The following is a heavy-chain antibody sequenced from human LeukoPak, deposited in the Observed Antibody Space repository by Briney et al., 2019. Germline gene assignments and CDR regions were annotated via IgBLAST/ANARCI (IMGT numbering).Heavy chain of an antibody. V-gene: IGHV1-2*02. CDR3: ARDVFGDYYFDY. J-gene: IGHJ4*02. CDR1: GYTFTSYY. CDR2: INPNSGGT. D-gene: IGHD3-10*01. Sequence: ASVKVSCKASGYTFTSYYMHWVRQAPGQGLEWMGWINPNSGGTNYAQKFQGRVTMTRDTSISTAYMELSSLRSEDTAVYYCARDVFGDYYFDYWGQGTLVTVSS.